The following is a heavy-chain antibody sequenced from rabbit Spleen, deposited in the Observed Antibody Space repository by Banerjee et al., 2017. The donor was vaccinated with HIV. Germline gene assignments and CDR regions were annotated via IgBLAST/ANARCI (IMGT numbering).Heavy chain of an antibody. CDR3: ARDAGTSFSTYGMDL. D-gene: IGHD8-1*01. CDR1: GFTISGSFY. J-gene: IGHJ6*01. V-gene: IGHV1S45*01. CDR2: IRADNSGN. Sequence: QEQLEESGGDLVKPGASLTLTCTASGFTISGSFYMCWVRQAPGKGLEWIGCIRADNSGNYYANWAKGRFTISKTSSTTVTLQMTSLTAADTATYFCARDAGTSFSTYGMDLWGPGTLVTVS.